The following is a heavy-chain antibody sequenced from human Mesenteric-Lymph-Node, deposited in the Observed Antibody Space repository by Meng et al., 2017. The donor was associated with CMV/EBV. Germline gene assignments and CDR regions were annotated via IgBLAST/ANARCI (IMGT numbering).Heavy chain of an antibody. Sequence: QGHLQELGPTAGKPSQHLPLTSTLSLRSISIGDYDRSWLRHPPEKGLEWIGYIYYSGTTHYNPSLKSRVTISVDTSKNQFSLKLSSVTAADTAVYYCAREGSGSWFGAATFDYWGQGTLVTVSS. CDR3: AREGSGSWFGAATFDY. D-gene: IGHD3-10*01. CDR2: IYYSGTT. V-gene: IGHV4-30-4*08. CDR1: LRSISIGDYD. J-gene: IGHJ4*02.